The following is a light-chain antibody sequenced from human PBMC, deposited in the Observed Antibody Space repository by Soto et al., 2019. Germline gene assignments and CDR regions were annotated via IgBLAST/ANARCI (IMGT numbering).Light chain of an antibody. CDR2: WAS. CDR1: QNLLCSSNNKNY. CDR3: QQYYTTPPT. Sequence: EIVMTQSPDSLAVSLGERATINCKSSQNLLCSSNNKNYLAWYQQKPGHPPKLLIYWASTRESGVPDRFSGSGSGTDFTLTISSLQAEDVAVYYCQQYYTTPPTFGG. J-gene: IGKJ4*01. V-gene: IGKV4-1*01.